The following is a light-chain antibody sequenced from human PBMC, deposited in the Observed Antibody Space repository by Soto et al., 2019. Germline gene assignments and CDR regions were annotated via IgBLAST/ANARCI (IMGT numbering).Light chain of an antibody. V-gene: IGLV2-14*01. CDR1: SRDVGGDNY. CDR2: EVS. J-gene: IGLJ1*01. CDR3: SSFTSNSPYV. Sequence: QSALTQPASVSGSPGQSITISCTGTSRDVGGDNYVSWYQHHPGKAPKLMIYEVSNRPSGVSNRFSGSKSGNTASLTISGLQVEDEADDYCSSFTSNSPYVFGTGTKLTVL.